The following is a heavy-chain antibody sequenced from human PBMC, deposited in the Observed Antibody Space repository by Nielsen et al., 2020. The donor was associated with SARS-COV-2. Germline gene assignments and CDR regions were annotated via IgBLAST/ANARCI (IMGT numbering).Heavy chain of an antibody. J-gene: IGHJ4*02. CDR1: GFTFSSYG. CDR2: ISYDGSNK. CDR3: AKDFEIAAARDYYFDY. D-gene: IGHD6-13*01. Sequence: GGSLRLSCAASGFTFSSYGMHWVRQAPGKGLEWVAVISYDGSNKYYADSVKGRFTISRDNSKNTLYLQMNSLRAEDTAVYYCAKDFEIAAARDYYFDYWGQGTLVTVSS. V-gene: IGHV3-30*18.